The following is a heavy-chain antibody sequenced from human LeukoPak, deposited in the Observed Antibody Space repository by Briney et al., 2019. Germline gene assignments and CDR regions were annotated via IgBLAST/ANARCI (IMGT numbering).Heavy chain of an antibody. J-gene: IGHJ4*02. CDR2: ISAYNGNT. CDR3: ARTQRIVGATKWPGTDDY. CDR1: GYTFTSYG. V-gene: IGHV1-18*01. D-gene: IGHD1-26*01. Sequence: GASVKVSCKASGYTFTSYGISWVRQAPGQGLEWMGWISAYNGNTNYAQKLQGRVTMTTDTSTSTAYMELRGLRSDDTAVYYCARTQRIVGATKWPGTDDYWGQGTLVTVSS.